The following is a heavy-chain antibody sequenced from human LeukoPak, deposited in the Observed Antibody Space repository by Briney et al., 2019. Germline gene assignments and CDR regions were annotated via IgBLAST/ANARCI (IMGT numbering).Heavy chain of an antibody. CDR2: IYYSGST. Sequence: KSSETLSLTCTVSGGSISSYYWSWIRQPPGKGLEWIGYIYYSGSTNYNPSLKSRVTISVDTSKNQFSLKLSSVTAADTAVHYCARHISSGLPPYYFDYWGQGTLVTVSS. V-gene: IGHV4-59*08. CDR1: GGSISSYY. D-gene: IGHD6-19*01. CDR3: ARHISSGLPPYYFDY. J-gene: IGHJ4*02.